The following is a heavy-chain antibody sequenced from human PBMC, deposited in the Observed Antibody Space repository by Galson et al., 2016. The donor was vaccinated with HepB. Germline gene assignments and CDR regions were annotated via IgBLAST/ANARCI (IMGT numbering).Heavy chain of an antibody. CDR1: GFTFSNYG. CDR2: DSTDGRRT. CDR3: ARRHEYCPPVGCSVDY. J-gene: IGHJ4*02. V-gene: IGHV3-30*03. Sequence: SLRLSCAASGFTFSNYGMHWVRQAPGKGLEWVAADSTDGRRTFYADSVKGRFTISRDNSNSMPFLQMSSLRADDTAVYYCARRHEYCPPVGCSVDYWGQGTLVSVSS. D-gene: IGHD2/OR15-2a*01.